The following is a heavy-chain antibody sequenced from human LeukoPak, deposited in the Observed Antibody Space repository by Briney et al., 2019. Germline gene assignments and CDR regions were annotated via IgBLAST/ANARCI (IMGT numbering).Heavy chain of an antibody. V-gene: IGHV3-66*02. CDR3: ARDLAFDI. Sequence: GGSLRLSCAASGFTVSSNYMSWVRQAPGKGLEWVSVIYSGGSGYYADSVKGRFTISGDNSKNTLYLQMNSLRAEDTAVYYCARDLAFDIWGQGTMVTVSS. CDR1: GFTVSSNY. CDR2: IYSGGSG. J-gene: IGHJ3*02.